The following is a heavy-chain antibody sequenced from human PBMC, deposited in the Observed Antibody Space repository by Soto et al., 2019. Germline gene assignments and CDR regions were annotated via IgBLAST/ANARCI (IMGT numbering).Heavy chain of an antibody. V-gene: IGHV1-18*01. CDR3: ARIDVVVVAATTYYYYGMDV. CDR1: GYTFTSCG. CDR2: ISAYNGNT. J-gene: IGHJ6*02. Sequence: ASVKVSCKASGYTFTSCGISWVRQAPGQGLEWMGWISAYNGNTNYAQKLKGRVTMTTDTSTSTAYMELRSLGSDDTAVYYCARIDVVVVAATTYYYYGMDVWGQGTTVTVSS. D-gene: IGHD2-15*01.